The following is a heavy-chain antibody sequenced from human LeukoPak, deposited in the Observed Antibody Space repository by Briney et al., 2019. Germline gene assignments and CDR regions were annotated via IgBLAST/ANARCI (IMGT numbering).Heavy chain of an antibody. CDR2: ISGSGSTI. D-gene: IGHD6-13*01. Sequence: GGSLRLSCAASGFTFSSYEMNWVRQAPGKGLEWVSYISGSGSTIYYADSVKGRFTISRDNAKNSLYLLMNSLRAEDTAVYYCARFSSSWLLDYWGQGTLVTVSS. J-gene: IGHJ4*02. CDR3: ARFSSSWLLDY. CDR1: GFTFSSYE. V-gene: IGHV3-48*03.